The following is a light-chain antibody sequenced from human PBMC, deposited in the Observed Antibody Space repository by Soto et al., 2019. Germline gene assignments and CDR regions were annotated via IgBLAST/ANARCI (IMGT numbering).Light chain of an antibody. Sequence: DLEMTQSPATLSASVGDRVTITCRASQNIRSRLAWFQQKPGKAPKLLIYDASNLQSGVPSRFSGSGSGTEFTLTISSLQPEDFATYFCLQHNNYPPTFGQGTKV. V-gene: IGKV1-5*01. CDR1: QNIRSR. CDR2: DAS. J-gene: IGKJ1*01. CDR3: LQHNNYPPT.